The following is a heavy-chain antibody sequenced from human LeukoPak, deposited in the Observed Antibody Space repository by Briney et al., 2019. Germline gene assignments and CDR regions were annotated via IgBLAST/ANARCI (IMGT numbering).Heavy chain of an antibody. CDR3: ARDRFGELSDAFDI. Sequence: SETLSLTCTVSGYSISSGYYWGWIRQPPGKGLEWIGSIYHSGSTYYNPSLKSRVTISVDTSKNQFSLKLSSVTAADTAVYYCARDRFGELSDAFDIWGQGTMVTVSS. V-gene: IGHV4-38-2*02. D-gene: IGHD3-10*01. CDR1: GYSISSGYY. CDR2: IYHSGST. J-gene: IGHJ3*02.